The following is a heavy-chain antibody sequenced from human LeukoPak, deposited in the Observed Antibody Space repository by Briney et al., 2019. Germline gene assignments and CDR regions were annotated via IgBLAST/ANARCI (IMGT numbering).Heavy chain of an antibody. CDR3: AKGDRYYYDSSGYHDAFDT. V-gene: IGHV3-30*02. Sequence: GGSLRLSCAASGFTFSSYGMHWVRQAPGKGLEWVAFIRYDGSSKYYADSVKGRFTISRDNSKNTLYLQMNSLRAEDTAVYYCAKGDRYYYDSSGYHDAFDTWGQGTMVTVSS. J-gene: IGHJ3*02. CDR1: GFTFSSYG. CDR2: IRYDGSSK. D-gene: IGHD3-22*01.